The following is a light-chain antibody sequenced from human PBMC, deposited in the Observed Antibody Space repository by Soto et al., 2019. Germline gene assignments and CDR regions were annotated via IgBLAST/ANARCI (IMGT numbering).Light chain of an antibody. CDR1: ESVSSN. CDR3: HQYNNWRYT. J-gene: IGKJ2*01. Sequence: EIVMTQSPATLSVSPGEGATLSCGASESVSSNLAWYQQKPGQAPRLLIYGASTRAPGVPARFSGSGSGTEFTLTISRLQSEDFAVYYCHQYNNWRYTFGQGTKV. CDR2: GAS. V-gene: IGKV3-15*01.